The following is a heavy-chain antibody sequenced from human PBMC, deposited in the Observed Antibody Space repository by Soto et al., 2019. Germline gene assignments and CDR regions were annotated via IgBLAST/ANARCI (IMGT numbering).Heavy chain of an antibody. CDR1: GGSVSSGSYY. V-gene: IGHV4-61*01. CDR3: ARDAPVDTAIVLDY. Sequence: SETLSLTCTVSGGSVSSGSYYWSWIRQPPGKGLEWIGYIYYSGSTNYNPSLKSRVTISVDTSKNQFSLKLSSVTAADTAVYYSARDAPVDTAIVLDYWGQGTLVTVSS. J-gene: IGHJ4*02. D-gene: IGHD5-18*01. CDR2: IYYSGST.